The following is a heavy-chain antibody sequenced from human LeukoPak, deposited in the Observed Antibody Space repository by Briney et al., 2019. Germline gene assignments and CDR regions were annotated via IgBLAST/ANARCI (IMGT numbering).Heavy chain of an antibody. D-gene: IGHD6-13*01. V-gene: IGHV3-21*01. Sequence: RGSLRLSCAASGFTFSSYTMNWVRQAPVKGLEWVSSLSSSSTYIYYADSVKGRFTISRDNAKNSLYLQMNSLRAEDTAVYYCVRDDKVAVAGFNCWGQGTLVTVSS. CDR2: LSSSSTYI. CDR1: GFTFSSYT. CDR3: VRDDKVAVAGFNC. J-gene: IGHJ4*02.